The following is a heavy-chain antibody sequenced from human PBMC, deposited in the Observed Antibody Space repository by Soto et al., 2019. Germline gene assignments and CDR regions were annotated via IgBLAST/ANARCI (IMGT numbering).Heavy chain of an antibody. CDR2: IIPIFGTA. CDR1: GGTFSSYA. Sequence: QVQLVQSGAEVKKPGSSVKVSCKASGGTFSSYAISWVRQAPGQGLEWMGGIIPIFGTANYAQKFQGRVTITADESTSTAYMELSRLRSEDTAVYYCARWSLPLVLDYYYYGMDVWGQGTTVTVSS. J-gene: IGHJ6*02. CDR3: ARWSLPLVLDYYYYGMDV. D-gene: IGHD2-8*02. V-gene: IGHV1-69*01.